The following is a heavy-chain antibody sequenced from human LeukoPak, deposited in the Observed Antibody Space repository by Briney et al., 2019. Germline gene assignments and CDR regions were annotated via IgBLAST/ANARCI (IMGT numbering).Heavy chain of an antibody. Sequence: SETLSLTCTVSGSISGYYWSWIRQPPGKGLEWIGYIYYSGSTNYNPSLKSRVTISVDTSKNQFSLKLSSVTAADTAVYYCARGEEQWLVYAFDIWGQGTMVTVSS. CDR3: ARGEEQWLVYAFDI. D-gene: IGHD6-19*01. J-gene: IGHJ3*02. CDR1: GSISGYY. V-gene: IGHV4-59*08. CDR2: IYYSGST.